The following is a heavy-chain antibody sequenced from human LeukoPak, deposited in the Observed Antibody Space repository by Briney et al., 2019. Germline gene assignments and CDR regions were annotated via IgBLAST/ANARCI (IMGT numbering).Heavy chain of an antibody. Sequence: VASVKVSCKASGYTFTSYYMHWVRQAPGQGLERMGIINPSGGSTSYAQKFQGRVTMTRDMSTSTVYMELSSLRSEDTAVYYCARDIEVTTVTTGAFDIWGQGTMVTVSS. CDR1: GYTFTSYY. CDR2: INPSGGST. V-gene: IGHV1-46*01. J-gene: IGHJ3*02. D-gene: IGHD4-17*01. CDR3: ARDIEVTTVTTGAFDI.